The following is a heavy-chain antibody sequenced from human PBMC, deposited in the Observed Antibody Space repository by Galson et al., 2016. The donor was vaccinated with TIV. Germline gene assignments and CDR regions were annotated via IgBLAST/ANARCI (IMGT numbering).Heavy chain of an antibody. CDR2: IYYSGSV. V-gene: IGHV4-59*08. CDR1: GGSISSYS. CDR3: ARHPEGSSSWYLSRNAFEI. D-gene: IGHD6-13*01. Sequence: SETLSLTCTVSGGSISSYSWSWTRQPPGKGLEWIGYIYYSGSVNYDPSLRSRVTISVDTSKNQFSLKLSSVTAADTAVYYCARHPEGSSSWYLSRNAFEIWGQGTMVTISS. J-gene: IGHJ3*02.